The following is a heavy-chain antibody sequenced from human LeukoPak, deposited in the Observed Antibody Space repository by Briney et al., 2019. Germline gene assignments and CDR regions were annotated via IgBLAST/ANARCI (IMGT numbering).Heavy chain of an antibody. J-gene: IGHJ4*02. CDR2: ITSDGRYK. Sequence: PGGSLRLSCAASGFTFSNYNMNWVRQAPGKSLEWVSSITSDGRYKYYVDSVRGRFTISRDNDKNSLFLQVDSLRAEDTAVYYCARRAGAYSHPYDYWGQGTLVTVSS. CDR3: ARRAGAYSHPYDY. V-gene: IGHV3-21*01. D-gene: IGHD4/OR15-4a*01. CDR1: GFTFSNYN.